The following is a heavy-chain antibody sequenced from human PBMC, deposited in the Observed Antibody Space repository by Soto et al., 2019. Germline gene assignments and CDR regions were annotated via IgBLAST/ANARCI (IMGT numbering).Heavy chain of an antibody. Sequence: QVQLVESGGGEVQPGRSLTISCAASGFTFSTYGMHWVRQTPGKGLEWVAVISYDGTNKFYSDSVKGRFTISRDNFKTTLTLQMNCLRADDTAVYSCAKDLQSYVDYDYYCYSMDVWGLGTRVTVSS. CDR1: GFTFSTYG. CDR2: ISYDGTNK. CDR3: AKDLQSYVDYDYYCYSMDV. D-gene: IGHD3-9*01. J-gene: IGHJ6*02. V-gene: IGHV3-30*18.